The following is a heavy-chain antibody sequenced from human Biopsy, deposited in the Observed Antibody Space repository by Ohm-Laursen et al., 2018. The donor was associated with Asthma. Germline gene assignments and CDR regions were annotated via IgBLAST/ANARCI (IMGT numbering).Heavy chain of an antibody. CDR2: ISSSSTI. Sequence: SLRLSCAASGFTFSSYSMNWVRQAPGKGLEWVSYISSSSTIYYADSVKGRFTISRDNAKSSLYLQMNSLRAEDTAVYYCTRREYSDSRISPLDLWGHGTMVTVSS. D-gene: IGHD3-22*01. J-gene: IGHJ3*01. CDR1: GFTFSSYS. V-gene: IGHV3-48*01. CDR3: TRREYSDSRISPLDL.